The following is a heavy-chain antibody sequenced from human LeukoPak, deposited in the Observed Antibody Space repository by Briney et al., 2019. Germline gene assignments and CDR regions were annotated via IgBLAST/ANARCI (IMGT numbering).Heavy chain of an antibody. J-gene: IGHJ5*02. CDR3: ARDRAGAQSWVALDP. CDR2: IYGDGTT. Sequence: GGSLRLSCAASGFTVSNDYMAWVRQAPGRGLEWVSLIYGDGTTFYTDSVKGRFIISRDNFKNTLYLQMSSLRPEDTALYYCARDRAGAQSWVALDPWGQGTLVTVSS. V-gene: IGHV3-66*02. D-gene: IGHD3-10*01. CDR1: GFTVSNDY.